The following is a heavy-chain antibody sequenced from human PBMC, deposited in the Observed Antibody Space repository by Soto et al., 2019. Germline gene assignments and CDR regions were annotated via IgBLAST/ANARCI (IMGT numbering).Heavy chain of an antibody. V-gene: IGHV1-69*12. D-gene: IGHD3-22*01. CDR2: IIPIFGTA. CDR3: ARPEQSDYYERSGYYCDLDY. J-gene: IGHJ4*02. Sequence: QVQLVQSGAEVKKPGSSVKVSCKASGGTFSSYAISWVRQAPGQGLEWMGGIIPIFGTANYAQKFQGRVTITADESTRTADMELSSVRSEDTAVYYCARPEQSDYYERSGYYCDLDYWGQGTLVTVSS. CDR1: GGTFSSYA.